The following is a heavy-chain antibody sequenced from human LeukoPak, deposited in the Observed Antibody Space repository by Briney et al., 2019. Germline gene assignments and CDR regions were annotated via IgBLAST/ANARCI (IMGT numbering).Heavy chain of an antibody. CDR1: GYTFTSYD. CDR3: ARRYYDSSGYYYDNWFDP. Sequence: ASVEVSCKASGYTFTSYDINWVRQATGQGLEWMGWMNPNSGNTGYAQKFQGRVTMTRNTSISTAYMELSSLRSEDTAVYYCARRYYDSSGYYYDNWFDPWGQGTLVTVSS. J-gene: IGHJ5*02. CDR2: MNPNSGNT. V-gene: IGHV1-8*01. D-gene: IGHD3-22*01.